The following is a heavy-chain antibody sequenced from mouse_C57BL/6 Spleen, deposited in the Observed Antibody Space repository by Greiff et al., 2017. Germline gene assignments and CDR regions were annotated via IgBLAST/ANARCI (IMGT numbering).Heavy chain of an antibody. CDR2: IWSGGST. J-gene: IGHJ4*01. CDR3: ARNAYYSNYGGYAMDY. CDR1: GFSLTSYG. V-gene: IGHV2-2*01. Sequence: VMLVESGPGLVQPSQSLSITCTVSGFSLTSYGVHWVRQSPGKGLEWLGVIWSGGSTDYNAAFISRLSISKDNSKSQVFFKMNSLQADDTAIYYCARNAYYSNYGGYAMDYWGQGTSVTVSS. D-gene: IGHD2-5*01.